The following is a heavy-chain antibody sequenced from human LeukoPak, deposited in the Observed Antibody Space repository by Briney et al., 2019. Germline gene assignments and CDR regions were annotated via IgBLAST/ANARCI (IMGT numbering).Heavy chain of an antibody. CDR3: ASTTVITATPAY. CDR2: INHSGST. CDR1: GVSISSYY. J-gene: IGHJ4*02. V-gene: IGHV4-34*01. Sequence: PSETLSLTCSVSGVSISSYYWSWIRQPPGKGLEWIGEINHSGSTNYNPSLKSRVTISVDTSKNQFSLKLSSVTAADTAVYYCASTTVITATPAYWGQGTLVTVSS. D-gene: IGHD4-17*01.